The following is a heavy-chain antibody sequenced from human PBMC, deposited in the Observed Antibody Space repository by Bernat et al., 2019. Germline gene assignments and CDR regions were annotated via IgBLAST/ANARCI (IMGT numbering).Heavy chain of an antibody. CDR1: GGSVSSGSYY. CDR2: IYYSGST. Sequence: QVQLQESGPRLVKPSETLSLTCTVSGGSVSSGSYYWSWIRQPPGKGLEWIGYIYYSGSTNYNPSLKSRVTISVDTSKNQFSLKLSSVTAADTAVYYCARDHFYSNYDWFDPWGQGTLVTVSS. D-gene: IGHD4-11*01. V-gene: IGHV4-61*01. CDR3: ARDHFYSNYDWFDP. J-gene: IGHJ5*02.